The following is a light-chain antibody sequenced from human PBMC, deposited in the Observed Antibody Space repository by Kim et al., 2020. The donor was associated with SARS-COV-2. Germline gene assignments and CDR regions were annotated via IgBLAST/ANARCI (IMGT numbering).Light chain of an antibody. CDR2: GAS. Sequence: SVSPGERATLSCRASQSVSSNLAWYQQKPVQAPRLLIYGASTRATGIPARFSGSGSGTEFTLTISSLQSEDFAVYYCQQYNNWPQTFGQGTKLEI. CDR1: QSVSSN. V-gene: IGKV3-15*01. CDR3: QQYNNWPQT. J-gene: IGKJ2*01.